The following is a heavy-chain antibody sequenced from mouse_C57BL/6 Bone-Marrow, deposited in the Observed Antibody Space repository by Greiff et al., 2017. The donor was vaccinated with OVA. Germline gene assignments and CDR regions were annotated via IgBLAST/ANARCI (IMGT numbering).Heavy chain of an antibody. D-gene: IGHD2-5*01. CDR3: ARRAHSNYGYFDV. Sequence: QVQLKQSGPELVKPGASVKLSCKASGYTFTSYDINWVKQRPGQGLEWIGWIYPRDGSTKYNEKVKGKATLTVDTSSSTAYMELHSLTSEDSAVYFCARRAHSNYGYFDVWGTGTTVTVSS. V-gene: IGHV1-85*01. CDR1: GYTFTSYD. J-gene: IGHJ1*03. CDR2: IYPRDGST.